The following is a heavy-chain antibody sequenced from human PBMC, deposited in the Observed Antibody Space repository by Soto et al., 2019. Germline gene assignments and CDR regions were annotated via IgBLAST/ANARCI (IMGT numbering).Heavy chain of an antibody. CDR1: GGSFSGYY. Sequence: QVQLQQWGAGLLKPSETLSLTCAVYGGSFSGYYWSWIRQPPGKGLEWIGEINHSGSTNYNPSLTSRGTRSXXTXKTXFSQKLSSVTAADTAVYYCARAIVVVTARYWYFDLWGRGTLVTVSS. CDR2: INHSGST. D-gene: IGHD2-21*02. J-gene: IGHJ2*01. CDR3: ARAIVVVTARYWYFDL. V-gene: IGHV4-34*01.